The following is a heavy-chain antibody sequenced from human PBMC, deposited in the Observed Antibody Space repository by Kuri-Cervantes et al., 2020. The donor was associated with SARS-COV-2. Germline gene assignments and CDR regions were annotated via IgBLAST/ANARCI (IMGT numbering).Heavy chain of an antibody. CDR2: ISSDSSHT. J-gene: IGHJ6*03. CDR3: ARDCSSPYKYYYYYYMGV. Sequence: GGSLRLSCAASGYTFIYSHMSWIRQAPGKGLEWVSYISSDSSHTNNAESVKGRFTISRDNAKNSLYLQMNSLRAEDTAVYYCARDCSSPYKYYYYYYMGVWGKGTTVTVSS. D-gene: IGHD6-13*01. V-gene: IGHV3-11*06. CDR1: GYTFIYSH.